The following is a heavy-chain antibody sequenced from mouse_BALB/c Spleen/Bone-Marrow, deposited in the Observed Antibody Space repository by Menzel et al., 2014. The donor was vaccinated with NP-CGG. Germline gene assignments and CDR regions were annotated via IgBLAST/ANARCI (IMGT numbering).Heavy chain of an antibody. J-gene: IGHJ3*01. D-gene: IGHD2-4*01. CDR3: ARQYDYDGAWFAY. CDR2: ISSGGSYT. CDR1: GFTFSSYA. V-gene: IGHV5-9-3*01. Sequence: EVKLEESGGGLVKPGGSLKLSRAASGFTFSSYAMSWVRQTPEKRLEWVATISSGGSYTYYPDSVKGRFTISRDNAKNTLYLQMSSLRSEDTAMYYCARQYDYDGAWFAYWGQGTLVTVSA.